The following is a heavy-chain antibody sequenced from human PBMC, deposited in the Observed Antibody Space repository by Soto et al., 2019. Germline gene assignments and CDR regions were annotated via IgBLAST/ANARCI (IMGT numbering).Heavy chain of an antibody. CDR2: IYWDDDK. D-gene: IGHD4-17*01. J-gene: IGHJ3*02. V-gene: IGHV2-5*02. Sequence: QITLKESGPTLVQPTQTLTLTCTFSGFSLSTSGMGVGWIRQPPGKALEWLALIYWDDDKRYSPSLKSSLTITKDTSKNQVVLTMTHADPVDTATYYCAHSLTTVPGAFDIWGQGTMVTVSS. CDR1: GFSLSTSGMG. CDR3: AHSLTTVPGAFDI.